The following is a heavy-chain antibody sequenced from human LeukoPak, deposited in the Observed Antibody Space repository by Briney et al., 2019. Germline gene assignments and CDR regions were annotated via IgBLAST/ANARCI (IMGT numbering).Heavy chain of an antibody. V-gene: IGHV3-30*02. CDR3: ARGPLDYYYYYMDV. CDR1: GFTFSSYG. Sequence: PGGSLRLSCAASGFTFSSYGMHWVRQAPGKGLEWVAFIRYDGSNKYYADSVKGRFAISRDNSKNTLYLQMNSLRAEDTAVYYCARGPLDYYYYYMDVWGKGTTVTISS. CDR2: IRYDGSNK. J-gene: IGHJ6*03.